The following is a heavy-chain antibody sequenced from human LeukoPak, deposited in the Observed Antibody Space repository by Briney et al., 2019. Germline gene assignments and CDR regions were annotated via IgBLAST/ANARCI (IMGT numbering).Heavy chain of an antibody. CDR3: ARDHYDSSGYFHSYFDY. CDR1: GFTFSDYY. CDR2: ISSSGNSI. J-gene: IGHJ4*02. Sequence: GGSLRLSCAASGFTFSDYYMSWIRQAPGKGLEWVSYISSSGNSIPYADSVKGRFTISRDNAKNSLYLQMNSLRAEDTAVYYCARDHYDSSGYFHSYFDYWGQGTLVTVSS. V-gene: IGHV3-11*04. D-gene: IGHD3-22*01.